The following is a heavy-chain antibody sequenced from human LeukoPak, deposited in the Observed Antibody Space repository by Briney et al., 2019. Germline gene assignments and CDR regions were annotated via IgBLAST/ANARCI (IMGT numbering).Heavy chain of an antibody. J-gene: IGHJ5*01. V-gene: IGHV1-2*02. CDR3: ARDGGLESTVSYNWFDS. CDR1: GYTFTGYY. D-gene: IGHD4-17*01. Sequence: ASVTVSCKASGYTFTGYYMHWVRQAPGQGLEWMGWINPNSGGTNYAQKFQGRVTMTRDTSISTAYMELSRLRSDDTAVYYCARDGGLESTVSYNWFDSWGQGTLVTVSS. CDR2: INPNSGGT.